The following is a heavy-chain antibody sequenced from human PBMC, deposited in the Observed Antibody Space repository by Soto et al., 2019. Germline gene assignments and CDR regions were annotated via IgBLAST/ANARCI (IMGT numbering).Heavy chain of an antibody. D-gene: IGHD4-17*01. Sequence: QVQLQQWGAGLLKPSETLSLTCAVYGGSFSGYYWSWIRKPPGKGLEWIGEINHSGSTNSNPSLKIRVTISVATSKNQCSPKLSSVTAADTSVYYCARGGYGDYNWFDPWGQGTLVTVAS. V-gene: IGHV4-34*01. CDR2: INHSGST. J-gene: IGHJ5*02. CDR1: GGSFSGYY. CDR3: ARGGYGDYNWFDP.